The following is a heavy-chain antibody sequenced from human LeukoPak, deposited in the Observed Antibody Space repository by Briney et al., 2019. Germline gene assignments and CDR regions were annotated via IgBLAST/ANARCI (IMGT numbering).Heavy chain of an antibody. D-gene: IGHD2-8*02. CDR2: ISSSSSTI. Sequence: GGSLRLSCAASGFTFSSYSMNWVRQAPGKGLEWVSYISSSSSTIYCADSVKGRFHISRDNAKHSLYLQMDGLRAEDTAVYYCARECFSRGVYYYYYMDVWGKGTTVTVSS. J-gene: IGHJ6*03. CDR3: ARECFSRGVYYYYYMDV. CDR1: GFTFSSYS. V-gene: IGHV3-48*04.